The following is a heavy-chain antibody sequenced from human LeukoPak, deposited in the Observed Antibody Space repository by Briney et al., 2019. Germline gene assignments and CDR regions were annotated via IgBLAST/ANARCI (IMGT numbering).Heavy chain of an antibody. J-gene: IGHJ4*02. Sequence: GAXLKISCKGSGYRFTSYWIGWVRQMPGKGLEWMGIIYPGDSDTRYSPSFQGQVTISADKSISTAYLQWSSLKASDTAMYYCARQRVEMATAPIGDFDYWGQGTLVTVSS. CDR3: ARQRVEMATAPIGDFDY. CDR2: IYPGDSDT. D-gene: IGHD5-24*01. CDR1: GYRFTSYW. V-gene: IGHV5-51*01.